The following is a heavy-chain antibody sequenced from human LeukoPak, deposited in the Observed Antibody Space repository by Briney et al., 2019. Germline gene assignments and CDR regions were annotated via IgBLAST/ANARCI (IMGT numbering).Heavy chain of an antibody. CDR2: IYYSGST. Sequence: SETLSLTCTVSGGSISSYYWSWIRQPPGKGLEWIGSIYYSGSTYYNPSLKSRVTISVDTSKNQFSLKLSSVTAADTAVYYCARDAQWIQLWLTGGFDYWGQGTLVTVSS. CDR1: GGSISSYY. V-gene: IGHV4-39*07. CDR3: ARDAQWIQLWLTGGFDY. J-gene: IGHJ4*02. D-gene: IGHD5-18*01.